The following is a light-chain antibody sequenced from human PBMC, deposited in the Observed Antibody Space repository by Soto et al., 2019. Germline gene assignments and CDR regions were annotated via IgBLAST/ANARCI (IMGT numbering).Light chain of an antibody. CDR2: GAS. CDR1: HSVSRTY. V-gene: IGKV3-20*01. Sequence: EIVLTQSPGTLSLSPGERATLSCSASHSVSRTYLAWYQQKPGQAPRLLIYGASSRATGIPDRFSGSGSGTDFTLTISRLEPEDFAVYYCQQYGSSPPYTFGQGTKLEIK. J-gene: IGKJ2*01. CDR3: QQYGSSPPYT.